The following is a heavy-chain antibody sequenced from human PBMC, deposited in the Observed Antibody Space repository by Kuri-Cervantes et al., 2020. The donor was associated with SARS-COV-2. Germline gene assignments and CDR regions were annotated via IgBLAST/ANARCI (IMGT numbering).Heavy chain of an antibody. CDR3: AREPRGSYGEAFDI. D-gene: IGHD1-26*01. CDR1: GGTFSSYA. Sequence: SVKVSCKASGGTFSSYAISWVRQAPGQGLEWMGGIIPIFGTANYAQKFQGRVTITADESTSTAYMELSSLRSEDTAVYYCAREPRGSYGEAFDIWGQGTMVTVSS. J-gene: IGHJ3*02. CDR2: IIPIFGTA. V-gene: IGHV1-69*13.